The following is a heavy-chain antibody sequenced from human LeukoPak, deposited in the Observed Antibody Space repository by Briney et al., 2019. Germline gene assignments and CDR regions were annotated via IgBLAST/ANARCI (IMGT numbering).Heavy chain of an antibody. D-gene: IGHD2-15*01. V-gene: IGHV3-49*04. CDR1: GFTFGDYA. CDR3: ARDRVVAATSYYYYYGMDV. CDR2: IRSRTCGGTT. Sequence: GGSLRLSCTASGFTFGDYAMSWVRQAPGKGLEWISSIRSRTCGGTTEYAASVKGRFTFSRDDSKRIAYLQMNGLKAEDTGAYYCARDRVVAATSYYYYYGMDVWGQGTTVTVSS. J-gene: IGHJ6*02.